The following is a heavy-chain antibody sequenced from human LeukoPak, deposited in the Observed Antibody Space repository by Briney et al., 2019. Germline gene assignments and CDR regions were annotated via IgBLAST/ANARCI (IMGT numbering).Heavy chain of an antibody. Sequence: PSQTLSLTCSVSGGAIASGGYSWNWIRQSPGKGLEWIGCIYDRGPAYYNPSLKSRFTISVDRPKNQFFLNVTSLTAADTAVYYCARSRQASGLLSSWGQGTPVVVSS. V-gene: IGHV4-30-2*06. J-gene: IGHJ5*02. CDR1: GGAIASGGYS. D-gene: IGHD3-10*01. CDR2: IYDRGPA. CDR3: ARSRQASGLLSS.